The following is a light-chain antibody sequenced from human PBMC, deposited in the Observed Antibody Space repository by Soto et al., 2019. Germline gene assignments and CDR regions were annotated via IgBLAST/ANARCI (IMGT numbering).Light chain of an antibody. CDR1: SSNIGAGYT. J-gene: IGLJ2*01. CDR2: GNS. CDR3: QSYDNSMSASGV. Sequence: QSVLTQPPSVSGAPGQSVTISCSGSSSNIGAGYTVHWYQQLPGTAPKLLIYGNSNRPSVFPDRFSGSSSGTSASLAITGLQAEEEADYYCQSYDNSMSASGVFGGGTKVTVL. V-gene: IGLV1-40*01.